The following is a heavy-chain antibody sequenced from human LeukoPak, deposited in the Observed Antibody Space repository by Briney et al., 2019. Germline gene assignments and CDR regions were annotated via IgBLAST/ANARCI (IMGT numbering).Heavy chain of an antibody. V-gene: IGHV4-4*07. CDR3: AREPQGYYYDSSGYPSDY. CDR2: IYTSGSN. Sequence: SETLSLTCTVSGGSISSYYWSWVRQPAGKGLEWIGRIYTSGSNNYNPSLKSRVTMSVDTSKNQFSPKLSSVTAADTAVYYCAREPQGYYYDSSGYPSDYWGQGTLVTVSS. CDR1: GGSISSYY. J-gene: IGHJ4*02. D-gene: IGHD3-22*01.